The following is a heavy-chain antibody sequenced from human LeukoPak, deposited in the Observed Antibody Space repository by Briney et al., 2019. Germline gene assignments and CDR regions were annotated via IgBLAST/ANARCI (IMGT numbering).Heavy chain of an antibody. CDR3: AKVLSTTVTTGYGMDV. CDR1: GFTFSSYA. J-gene: IGHJ6*02. V-gene: IGHV3-23*01. D-gene: IGHD4-17*01. CDR2: ISGSGGST. Sequence: AGGSLRLSCAASGFTFSSYAMSWVRQAPGKGLEWVSAISGSGGSTYYADSVKGRFTISRDNSKNTLYLQMNSLRAEDTAVYYCAKVLSTTVTTGYGMDVWGQGTTVAVSS.